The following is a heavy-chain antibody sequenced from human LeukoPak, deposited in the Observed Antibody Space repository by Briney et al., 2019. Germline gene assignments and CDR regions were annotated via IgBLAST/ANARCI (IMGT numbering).Heavy chain of an antibody. CDR1: GGTFSSYA. Sequence: GASVKVSCKASGGTFSSYAISWVRQAPGQGLEWMGGIIPIFGTANCAQKFQGRVTITADESTSTAYMELSSLRSEDTAVYYCAARALYCSSTSCYYFDYWGQGTLVTVSS. CDR3: AARALYCSSTSCYYFDY. D-gene: IGHD2-2*01. J-gene: IGHJ4*02. V-gene: IGHV1-69*13. CDR2: IIPIFGTA.